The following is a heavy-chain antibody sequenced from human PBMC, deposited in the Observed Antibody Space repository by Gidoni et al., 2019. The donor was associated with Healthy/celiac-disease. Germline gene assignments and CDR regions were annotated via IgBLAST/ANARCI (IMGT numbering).Heavy chain of an antibody. J-gene: IGHJ6*02. V-gene: IGHV4-34*01. D-gene: IGHD3-22*01. CDR1: GGSFSGYY. CDR2: INHSGST. Sequence: QVQLQQWGAGLLKPSETLSLTCAVYGGSFSGYYWSWIRQPPGKGLEWIGEINHSGSTNYNPSLKSRVTISVDTSKNQFSLKLSSVTAADTAVYYCARKIYYDSSGYYLEKYYYGMDVWGQGTTVTVSS. CDR3: ARKIYYDSSGYYLEKYYYGMDV.